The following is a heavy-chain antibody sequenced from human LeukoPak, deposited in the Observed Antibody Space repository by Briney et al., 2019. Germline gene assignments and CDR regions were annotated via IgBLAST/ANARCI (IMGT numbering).Heavy chain of an antibody. CDR1: GGSISSYY. J-gene: IGHJ3*02. CDR2: IYYTGST. D-gene: IGHD1-26*01. Sequence: KSSETLSLTCSVSGGSISSYYWSWIRHPPGKGLEWIGYIYYTGSTNYNPSLKSRVAISVDTSKNQLSLKLRSVTAADTAVYYCARQDSGTYLNPLDIWGQGTVVTVSS. V-gene: IGHV4-59*08. CDR3: ARQDSGTYLNPLDI.